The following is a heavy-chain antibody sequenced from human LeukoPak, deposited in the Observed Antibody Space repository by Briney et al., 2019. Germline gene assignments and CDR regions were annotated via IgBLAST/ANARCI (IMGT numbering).Heavy chain of an antibody. CDR2: ISGNGVST. CDR3: AKDANYFDSGSYLIPFDF. D-gene: IGHD3-22*01. Sequence: GRSLRLSCAASGFTFSSNAMNWVRQAPGKGMGWVASISGNGVSTSYADSLKGRFNISRDNSKNTLYLQMNSLRTEDTAVYHCAKDANYFDSGSYLIPFDFWGQGTLVTVSS. J-gene: IGHJ4*02. V-gene: IGHV3-23*01. CDR1: GFTFSSNA.